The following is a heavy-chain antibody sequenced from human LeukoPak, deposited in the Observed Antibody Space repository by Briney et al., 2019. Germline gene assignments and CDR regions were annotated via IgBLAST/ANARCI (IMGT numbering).Heavy chain of an antibody. V-gene: IGHV1-18*01. CDR2: ISAYNGNT. Sequence: GASVKVSCKASGYTFTSYGISWVRQAPGQGLEWMGWISAYNGNTNYAQKLQGRVTMTTDTSTSTAYMELRSLRSDDTAVYYCARDPLEHYYDSSGQDYWGQGTLVTVSS. J-gene: IGHJ4*02. D-gene: IGHD3-22*01. CDR1: GYTFTSYG. CDR3: ARDPLEHYYDSSGQDY.